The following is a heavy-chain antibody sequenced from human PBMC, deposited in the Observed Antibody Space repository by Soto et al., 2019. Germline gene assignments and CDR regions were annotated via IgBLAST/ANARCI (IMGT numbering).Heavy chain of an antibody. CDR3: AREPRYCCGGSCYSTPYYFDY. J-gene: IGHJ4*02. CDR1: GFTFSSYA. CDR2: ISYDGSNK. Sequence: GGSLRLSCAASGFTFSSYAMHWVRQAPGKGLEWVAVISYDGSNKYYADSVKGRFTISRDNSKNTLYLQMNSLRAEDTAVYYCAREPRYCCGGSCYSTPYYFDYWGQGTLVTVSS. D-gene: IGHD2-15*01. V-gene: IGHV3-30-3*01.